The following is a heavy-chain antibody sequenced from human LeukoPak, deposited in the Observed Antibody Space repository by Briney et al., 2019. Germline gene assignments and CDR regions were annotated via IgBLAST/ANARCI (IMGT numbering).Heavy chain of an antibody. CDR3: AKDSPGNYYDSSGYLFTWAFDY. CDR1: GFTLSNFA. Sequence: PGGSLRLSCAASGFTLSNFAMTWFRQAPGKGLEWASAISVIGVDTNYADSVKGRLTISRDNSKNTLYLQMNSLRAEDTAVYYCAKDSPGNYYDSSGYLFTWAFDYWGQGTLVTVSS. CDR2: ISVIGVDT. D-gene: IGHD3-22*01. J-gene: IGHJ4*02. V-gene: IGHV3-23*01.